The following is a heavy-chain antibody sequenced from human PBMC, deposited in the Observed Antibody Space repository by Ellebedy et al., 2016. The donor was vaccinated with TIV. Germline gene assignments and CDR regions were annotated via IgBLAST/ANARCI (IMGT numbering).Heavy chain of an antibody. J-gene: IGHJ2*01. CDR3: AKLKGSGWYRWYFDL. CDR2: LSGTGGRT. Sequence: PGGSLRLSCAASGFTFSSYAVSWVRQAPGKGLEWVSALSGTGGRTYYADSVNGRFTISKDNSKNTLYLQMNSLRVEDTAVYYCAKLKGSGWYRWYFDLWGRGTLVSVSS. V-gene: IGHV3-23*01. CDR1: GFTFSSYA. D-gene: IGHD6-19*01.